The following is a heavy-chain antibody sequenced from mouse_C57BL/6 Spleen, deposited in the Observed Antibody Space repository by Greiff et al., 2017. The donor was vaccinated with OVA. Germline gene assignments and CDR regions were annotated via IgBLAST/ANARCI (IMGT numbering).Heavy chain of an antibody. D-gene: IGHD2-1*01. Sequence: VQLKESGPELVKPGASVKIPCKASGYTFTDYNMDWVKQSHGKSLEWIGDINPNNGGTIYNQKFKGKATLTVDKSSSTAYMELRSLTSEDTAVYYCAVYYDNYDYWGQGTTLTVSS. CDR1: GYTFTDYN. CDR3: AVYYDNYDY. J-gene: IGHJ2*01. V-gene: IGHV1-18*01. CDR2: INPNNGGT.